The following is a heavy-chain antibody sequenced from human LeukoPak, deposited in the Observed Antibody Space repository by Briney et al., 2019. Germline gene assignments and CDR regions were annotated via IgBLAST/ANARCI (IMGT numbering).Heavy chain of an antibody. V-gene: IGHV1-8*03. CDR1: GYTFTSYD. CDR3: ARSNYYDSSGYDHGYAFDI. J-gene: IGHJ3*02. CDR2: MSPNSGNT. D-gene: IGHD3-22*01. Sequence: ASVKVSCKASGYTFTSYDINWVRQATGQGLEWMGWMSPNSGNTGYAQKFQGRVTITRNTSISTAYMELSSLRSEDTAVYYCARSNYYDSSGYDHGYAFDIWGQGTMVTVSS.